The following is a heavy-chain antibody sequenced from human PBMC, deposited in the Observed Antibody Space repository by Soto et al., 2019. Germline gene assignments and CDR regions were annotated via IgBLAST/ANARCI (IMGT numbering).Heavy chain of an antibody. CDR2: INSDGSST. CDR3: ARDRYSGYFSGMDV. D-gene: IGHD5-12*01. CDR1: VFTFSSYW. Sequence: GGSLRLSCAASVFTFSSYWMHWVRQSPGKWLVWVSRINSDGSSTSYADSVKGQFTISRDNAKNTLYLQMNSLRAEDTAVYYCARDRYSGYFSGMDVWGQGTTVTVSS. J-gene: IGHJ6*02. V-gene: IGHV3-74*01.